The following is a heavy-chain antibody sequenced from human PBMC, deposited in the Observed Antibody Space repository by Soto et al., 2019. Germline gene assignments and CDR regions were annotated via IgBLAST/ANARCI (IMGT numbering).Heavy chain of an antibody. CDR3: ARAYYYGSGTLYNYYYYYMDV. Sequence: GASVNVSCKASGYTFTSYAMHWVRQAPGQRLEWMGWINAGNGNTKYSQKFQGRVTITRDTSASTAYMELSSLRSEDTAVYYCARAYYYGSGTLYNYYYYYMDVWGKGTTVTVSS. D-gene: IGHD3-10*01. V-gene: IGHV1-3*01. CDR2: INAGNGNT. CDR1: GYTFTSYA. J-gene: IGHJ6*03.